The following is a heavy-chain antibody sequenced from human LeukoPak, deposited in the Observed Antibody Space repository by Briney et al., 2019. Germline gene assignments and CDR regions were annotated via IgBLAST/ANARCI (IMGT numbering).Heavy chain of an antibody. V-gene: IGHV3-53*01. J-gene: IGHJ5*02. CDR1: GFTVSSNY. CDR2: IYSGGST. D-gene: IGHD3-22*01. CDR3: ASYYYDNSGYYQGWFDP. Sequence: GGSLRLSCAASGFTVSSNYMSWVRQAPGKGLEWVSVIYSGGSTYYADSVKGRFTISRDNSKNTLSLQMNSLRAEDTAVYYCASYYYDNSGYYQGWFDPWGQGTLVTVSS.